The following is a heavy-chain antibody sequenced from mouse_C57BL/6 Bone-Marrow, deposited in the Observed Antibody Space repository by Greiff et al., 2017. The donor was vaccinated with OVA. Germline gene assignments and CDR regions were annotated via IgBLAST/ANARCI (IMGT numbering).Heavy chain of an antibody. Sequence: QVQLQQSGAELVRPGTSVKVSCKASGYAFTNYLIEWVKQRPGQGLEWIGVINPGSGGTNYNEKFKGKATLTADKSSSTAYMQLSSLTSEDSAVYFCARDYDGYYPGFAYWGQGTLVTVSA. D-gene: IGHD2-3*01. CDR1: GYAFTNYL. CDR3: ARDYDGYYPGFAY. V-gene: IGHV1-54*01. CDR2: INPGSGGT. J-gene: IGHJ3*01.